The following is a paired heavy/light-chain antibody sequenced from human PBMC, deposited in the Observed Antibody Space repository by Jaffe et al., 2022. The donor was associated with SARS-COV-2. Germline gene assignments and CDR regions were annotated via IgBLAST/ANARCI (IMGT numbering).Light chain of an antibody. CDR3: CSYAGSYV. CDR2: DVS. V-gene: IGLV2-11*01. Sequence: QSALTQPRSVSGSPGQSVTISCTGTSSDVGGYNYVSWYQQHPGKAPKLMIYDVSKRPSGVPDRFSGSKSGNTASLTISGLQAEDEADYYCCSYAGSYVFGTGTKVTVL. J-gene: IGLJ1*01. CDR1: SSDVGGYNY.
Heavy chain of an antibody. D-gene: IGHD3-16*02. CDR3: ARAEGGPYDYVWGSYRFYYFDY. CDR2: ISSSSSYI. Sequence: EVQLVESGGGLVKPGGSLRLSCAASGFTFSSYSMNWVRQAPGKGLEWVSSISSSSSYIYYADSVKGRFTISRDNAKNSLYLQMNSLRAEDTAVYYCARAEGGPYDYVWGSYRFYYFDYWGQGTLVTVSS. V-gene: IGHV3-21*01. J-gene: IGHJ4*02. CDR1: GFTFSSYS.